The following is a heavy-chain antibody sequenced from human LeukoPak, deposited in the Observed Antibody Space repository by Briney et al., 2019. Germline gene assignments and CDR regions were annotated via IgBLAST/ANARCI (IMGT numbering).Heavy chain of an antibody. CDR3: ARVHWVNRDFDY. V-gene: IGHV1-2*02. CDR2: TNHNSGGT. Sequence: ASVKVSCKASGYTFTGYYMHWVRQSPGQGLEWMGWTNHNSGGTNYAQKFQGRVTVTRDTSISTAYMELSRLRSDDTAVYYCARVHWVNRDFDYWGQGTLVTVSS. J-gene: IGHJ4*02. D-gene: IGHD1-14*01. CDR1: GYTFTGYY.